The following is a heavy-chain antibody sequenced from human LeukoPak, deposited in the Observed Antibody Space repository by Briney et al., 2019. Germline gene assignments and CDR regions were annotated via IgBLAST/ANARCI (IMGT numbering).Heavy chain of an antibody. CDR1: GFTFSSYS. Sequence: GGSLRLSCAASGFTFSSYSMNWVRQAPGKGLEWVSSISSSSSYIYYADSVKGRFTISRDNAKNSLYLQMNSLRAEDTAVYYCARKGFGSGNYYYYYMDVWGKGTTVTISS. CDR3: ARKGFGSGNYYYYYMDV. J-gene: IGHJ6*03. V-gene: IGHV3-21*01. D-gene: IGHD6-25*01. CDR2: ISSSSSYI.